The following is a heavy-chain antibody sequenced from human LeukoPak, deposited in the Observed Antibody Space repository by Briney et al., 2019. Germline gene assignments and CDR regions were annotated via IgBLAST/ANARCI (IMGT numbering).Heavy chain of an antibody. V-gene: IGHV4-31*03. J-gene: IGHJ6*04. CDR1: GGSISSGGYY. Sequence: SQTLSLTCTVSGGSISSGGYYWSWIRQHPGKGLEWIGYIYYSGSTYYNPSLKSRVTISVDTSKNQFFLKLSSVTAADTAVYYCARDRGSGSYYPAAYGMDVWGKGTTVTVSS. D-gene: IGHD3-10*01. CDR3: ARDRGSGSYYPAAYGMDV. CDR2: IYYSGST.